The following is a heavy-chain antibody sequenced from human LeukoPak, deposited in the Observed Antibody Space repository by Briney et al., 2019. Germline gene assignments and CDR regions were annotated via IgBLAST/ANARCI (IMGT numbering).Heavy chain of an antibody. J-gene: IGHJ4*02. CDR3: ARVEGNIVTTTEGYFDY. Sequence: GGSLRLSCAAAALTFSTYGMNWARHAPGKGLEWVSSISTSSSYMYYADSMKGRFTISRDNAKNSLYLQMNSLRAEDTAVYYCARVEGNIVTTTEGYFDYWGQGTLVTVSS. CDR2: ISTSSSYM. D-gene: IGHD5-12*01. CDR1: ALTFSTYG. V-gene: IGHV3-21*01.